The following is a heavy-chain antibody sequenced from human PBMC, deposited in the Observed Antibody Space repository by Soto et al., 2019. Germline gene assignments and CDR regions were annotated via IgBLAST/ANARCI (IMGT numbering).Heavy chain of an antibody. V-gene: IGHV1-69*02. D-gene: IGHD4-17*01. CDR2: IIPILGIA. CDR1: GGTFSSYT. Sequence: QVQLVQSGAEVKKPGSSVKVSCKASGGTFSSYTISWVRQAPGQGLEWMGRIIPILGIANYAQKFQGRVTITADKSTSTAYMELSSLRSEDTAVYYCAKDSGDYGDFQHWGQGTLVTAST. J-gene: IGHJ1*01. CDR3: AKDSGDYGDFQH.